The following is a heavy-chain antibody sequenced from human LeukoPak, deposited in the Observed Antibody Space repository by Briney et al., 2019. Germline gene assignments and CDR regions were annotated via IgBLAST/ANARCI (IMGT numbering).Heavy chain of an antibody. J-gene: IGHJ4*02. V-gene: IGHV1-8*03. D-gene: IGHD2-2*01. CDR1: GYTFTSYD. Sequence: EASVKVSCKASGYTFTSYDINWVRQATGQGLEWMGWMNPNSGNTGYAQKFQGRVTITRNTSISTAYMELSSLKTEDTAVYYCTRLVVPAAYDYWGQGTLVTVSS. CDR2: MNPNSGNT. CDR3: TRLVVPAAYDY.